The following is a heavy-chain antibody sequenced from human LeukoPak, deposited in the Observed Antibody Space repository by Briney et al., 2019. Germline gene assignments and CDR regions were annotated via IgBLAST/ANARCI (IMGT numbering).Heavy chain of an antibody. Sequence: GRSLRLSCAASGFIFSSYAMHWVRQAPGKGLEWVAVISYDGSNKYYADSVKGRFTIPRDNSKNTLYLQMNSLRAEDTAVYYCARDGEMATIRGAFDIWGQGTMVTASS. CDR1: GFIFSSYA. CDR2: ISYDGSNK. CDR3: ARDGEMATIRGAFDI. V-gene: IGHV3-30-3*01. D-gene: IGHD5-24*01. J-gene: IGHJ3*02.